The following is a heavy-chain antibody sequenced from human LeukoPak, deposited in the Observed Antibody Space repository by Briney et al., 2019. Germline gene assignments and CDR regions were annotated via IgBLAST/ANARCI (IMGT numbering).Heavy chain of an antibody. V-gene: IGHV1-69*05. J-gene: IGHJ4*02. D-gene: IGHD3-22*01. CDR3: ARVGGDSSGYYDY. Sequence: GASVKVSCKASGGTFSSYAISWVRQAPGQGLEWMGGIIPIFGTANYAQKFQGRVTMTRDMSTSTVYMDLSSLRSEDTAVYYCARVGGDSSGYYDYWGQGTLVTVSS. CDR1: GGTFSSYA. CDR2: IIPIFGTA.